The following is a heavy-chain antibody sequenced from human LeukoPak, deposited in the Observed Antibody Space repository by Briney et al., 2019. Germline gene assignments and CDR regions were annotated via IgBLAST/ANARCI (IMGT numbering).Heavy chain of an antibody. Sequence: GSLRLSCTVSGFTFSDYYMSWVRQAPGKGLEWVSYISSSGSMLHYADSVEGRFTISRDNGKSSLYLQMSSLRVEDTAVYYCARGATYAYYQDYWGQGTLVTVSS. CDR2: ISSSGSML. V-gene: IGHV3-11*04. D-gene: IGHD1-26*01. J-gene: IGHJ4*02. CDR1: GFTFSDYY. CDR3: ARGATYAYYQDY.